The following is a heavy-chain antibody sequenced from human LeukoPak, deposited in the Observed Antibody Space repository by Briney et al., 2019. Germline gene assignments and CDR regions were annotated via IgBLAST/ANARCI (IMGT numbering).Heavy chain of an antibody. CDR1: GFPFSSYW. CDR3: ERAYSSGWYPDY. D-gene: IGHD6-19*01. J-gene: IGHJ4*02. Sequence: GGSLRLSCAASGFPFSSYWMSCVGQAPGKTLEWVANIKQDGSEKYYVYTVKGRFTISRDNAKNTLYLQMNSLRAEDAAVYYCERAYSSGWYPDYWGQGTLVTVSS. V-gene: IGHV3-7*01. CDR2: IKQDGSEK.